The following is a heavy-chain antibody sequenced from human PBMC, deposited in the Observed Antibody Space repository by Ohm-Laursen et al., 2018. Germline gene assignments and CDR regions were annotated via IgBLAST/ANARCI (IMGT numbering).Heavy chain of an antibody. CDR3: ARVGTGYSYPRYYGMDV. CDR1: GYTFTGYY. V-gene: IGHV1-46*01. CDR2: INPSGGST. Sequence: GASVKVSCKASGYTFTGYYMHWVRQAPGQGLEWMGIINPSGGSTSYAQKFQGRVTMTRDTSTSTVYMELSSLRSEDTAVYYCARVGTGYSYPRYYGMDVWGQGTTVTVSS. J-gene: IGHJ6*02. D-gene: IGHD5-18*01.